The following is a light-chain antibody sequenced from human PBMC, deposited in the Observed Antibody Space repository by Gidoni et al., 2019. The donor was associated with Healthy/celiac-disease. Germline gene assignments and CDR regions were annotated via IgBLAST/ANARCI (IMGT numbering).Light chain of an antibody. V-gene: IGKV3-15*01. J-gene: IGKJ1*01. CDR3: QKYNNWPPT. Sequence: EIVMTQSPATLSVSPGERATLSCRASQSVSSNLAWYQQKPGQAPRLLIYGASTRANGIPARFSGSGSGTEFTLTISSLQYEDFAVYYCQKYNNWPPTFGQGTKVEIK. CDR2: GAS. CDR1: QSVSSN.